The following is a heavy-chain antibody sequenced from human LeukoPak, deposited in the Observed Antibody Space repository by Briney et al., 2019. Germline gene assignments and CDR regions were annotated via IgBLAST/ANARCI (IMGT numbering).Heavy chain of an antibody. J-gene: IGHJ4*02. CDR3: ARIGVQDEQFRYSDS. D-gene: IGHD3-10*01. Sequence: GGSLRLSCAASGFTFSSYWMHWVRQAPGKGLVWVSRINRDGSSTTYADSVKGRFSISRDNARNTLYLQMNSLRADDTAVYYCARIGVQDEQFRYSDSWGQGALVTVSS. CDR2: INRDGSST. V-gene: IGHV3-74*01. CDR1: GFTFSSYW.